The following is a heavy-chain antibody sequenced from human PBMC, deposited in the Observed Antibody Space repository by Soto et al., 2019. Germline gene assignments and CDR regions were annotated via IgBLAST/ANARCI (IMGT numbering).Heavy chain of an antibody. J-gene: IGHJ4*02. V-gene: IGHV1-69*13. CDR1: GGTFSSYA. CDR3: ARDGYFSDYCGGDCYLN. CDR2: IIPIFGTA. D-gene: IGHD2-21*02. Sequence: SVKVSCKASGGTFSSYAISWVRQAPGQGLEWMGGIIPIFGTANYAQKFQGRVTITANESTSTAYMELSSLRSEDTAFYFCARDGYFSDYCGGDCYLNWGQGTLVTVSS.